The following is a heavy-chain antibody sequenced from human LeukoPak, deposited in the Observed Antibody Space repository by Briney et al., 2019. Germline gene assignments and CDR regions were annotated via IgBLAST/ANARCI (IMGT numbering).Heavy chain of an antibody. J-gene: IGHJ3*02. Sequence: SETLSLTCTVSGDSISGYYWSWIRRPPGKGLEWIGCISHSGSTIYNPSLKSRVAMSLDTSKNRFSLRLSSVTAADTAVYYCARDRLATTAYDALDIWGQGTMVAVSS. V-gene: IGHV4-59*01. CDR3: ARDRLATTAYDALDI. CDR2: ISHSGST. CDR1: GDSISGYY. D-gene: IGHD4-17*01.